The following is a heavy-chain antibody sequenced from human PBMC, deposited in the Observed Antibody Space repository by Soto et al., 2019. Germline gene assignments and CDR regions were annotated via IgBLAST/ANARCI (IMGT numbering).Heavy chain of an antibody. J-gene: IGHJ4*02. CDR2: IYYSGST. CDR3: ARRLPGDYFDY. V-gene: IGHV4-59*01. D-gene: IGHD3-10*01. CDR1: GGSISSYY. Sequence: QVQLQESGPGLVKPSETLSLTCTVSGGSISSYYWSWIRQPPGKGLEWIGYIYYSGSTNYNPSLKSRVTISVDTSKNQFSLKLSSVTAADTAVYYCARRLPGDYFDYWGQGTLVTVSS.